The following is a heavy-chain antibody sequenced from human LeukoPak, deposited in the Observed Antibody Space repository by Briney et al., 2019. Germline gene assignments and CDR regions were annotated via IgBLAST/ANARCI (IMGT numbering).Heavy chain of an antibody. CDR3: TRGARVFPDYYYYMDV. CDR1: GGSISNYY. Sequence: SETLSLTCTVSGGSISNYYWSWIRQPPGKGLEWLGYVYNSGSTHYNPSLKSRVTISVDTSKNQFSLKLSSVTAADTAVYYCTRGARVFPDYYYYMDVWGKGTTVTVSS. CDR2: VYNSGST. V-gene: IGHV4-59*01. J-gene: IGHJ6*03. D-gene: IGHD2-21*01.